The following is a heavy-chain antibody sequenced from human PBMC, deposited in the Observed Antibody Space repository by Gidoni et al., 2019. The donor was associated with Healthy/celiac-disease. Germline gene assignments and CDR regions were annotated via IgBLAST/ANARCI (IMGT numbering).Heavy chain of an antibody. D-gene: IGHD3-10*01. J-gene: IGHJ4*02. CDR3: ARGVTMVRGVQDDY. V-gene: IGHV3-66*01. Sequence: EVQLVESGGGSVQPGGSLRLSCAAPGFSDSSNYMRWVRQAPGKGLEWVSVIYSGGSTYYADSVKGRFTISRDNSKNTLYLQMNSLRAEDTAVYYCARGVTMVRGVQDDYWGQGTLVTVSS. CDR1: GFSDSSNY. CDR2: IYSGGST.